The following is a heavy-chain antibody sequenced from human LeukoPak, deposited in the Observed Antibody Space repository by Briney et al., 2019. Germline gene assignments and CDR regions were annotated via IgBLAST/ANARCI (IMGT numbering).Heavy chain of an antibody. V-gene: IGHV3-53*01. CDR3: ARDQATSGGGLDS. Sequence: GGSLRLSCAASGFTVSGTHMSWVRQAPGKGLEWISAIYTGGTTYYSDSVEGRFTISRDKPKNTLYLHMDSLRVEDTAVYYCARDQATSGGGLDSWGQGTLVTVSS. CDR1: GFTVSGTH. J-gene: IGHJ4*02. CDR2: IYTGGTT. D-gene: IGHD3-16*01.